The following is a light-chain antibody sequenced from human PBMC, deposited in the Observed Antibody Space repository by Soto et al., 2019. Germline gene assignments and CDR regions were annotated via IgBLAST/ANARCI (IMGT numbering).Light chain of an antibody. J-gene: IGLJ3*02. Sequence: QSALTQPASVSGSPGQSITISCTGTSSDVGGYNYVSWYQHLPGKAPRLMIYEVSNRPSGVSNRFSGTKSGNTASLTISGLQAEDEADYYCSSYTSRSTRVFGGGTKLTVL. CDR1: SSDVGGYNY. CDR3: SSYTSRSTRV. CDR2: EVS. V-gene: IGLV2-14*01.